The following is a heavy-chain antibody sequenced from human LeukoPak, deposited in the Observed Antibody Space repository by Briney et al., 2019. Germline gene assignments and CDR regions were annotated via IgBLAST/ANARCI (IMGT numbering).Heavy chain of an antibody. V-gene: IGHV3-53*01. D-gene: IGHD6-19*01. J-gene: IGHJ4*02. Sequence: GGSLRLSCAASGFTVSNNYMTWVRQAPGKGLEWLSIIYTAGPTDYADSVKGRFAISRDNSKNTVYLQMNSLTAEDTAVYYCGRVSVAGWQPIDYWGQGTLVTVSS. CDR2: IYTAGPT. CDR1: GFTVSNNY. CDR3: GRVSVAGWQPIDY.